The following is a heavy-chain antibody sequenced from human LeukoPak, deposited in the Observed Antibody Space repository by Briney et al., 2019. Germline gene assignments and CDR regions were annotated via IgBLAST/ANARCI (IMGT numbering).Heavy chain of an antibody. D-gene: IGHD6-13*01. V-gene: IGHV1-2*02. Sequence: GASVKVSCKASGYTFTGYYMHRVRQAPGQGLEWMGWINPNSGGTNYAQKFQGRVTMTRDTSISTAYMELSRLRSDDTAVYYCARESGYSSGWYDYWGQGTLVTVSS. CDR2: INPNSGGT. CDR1: GYTFTGYY. CDR3: ARESGYSSGWYDY. J-gene: IGHJ4*02.